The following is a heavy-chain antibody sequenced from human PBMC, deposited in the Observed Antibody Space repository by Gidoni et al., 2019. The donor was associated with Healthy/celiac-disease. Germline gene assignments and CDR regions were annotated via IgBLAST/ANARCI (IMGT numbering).Heavy chain of an antibody. CDR2: IKSKTDGGTT. J-gene: IGHJ6*02. CDR3: TTDPGYYYYGMDV. CDR1: GFTFSHAW. V-gene: IGHV3-15*07. Sequence: LSCAASGFTFSHAWMNWVRQAPGKGLAWVGRIKSKTDGGTTDYAAPVKGRFTISRDDSKNTLYLQMNSLKTEDTAVYYCTTDPGYYYYGMDVWGQGTTVTVSS. D-gene: IGHD3-10*01.